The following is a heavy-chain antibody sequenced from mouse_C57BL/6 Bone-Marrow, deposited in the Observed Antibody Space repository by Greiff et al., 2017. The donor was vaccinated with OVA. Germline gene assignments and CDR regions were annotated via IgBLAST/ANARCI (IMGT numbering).Heavy chain of an antibody. J-gene: IGHJ1*03. CDR3: ARSGYYGSSFWYFDV. CDR2: IYPYNDGT. V-gene: IGHV1-14*01. D-gene: IGHD1-1*01. Sequence: VHVKQSGPELVKPGASVKMSCKASGYTFTSYVMHWVKQKPGQGLEWIGYIYPYNDGTKYNEKFKGKATLTSDKSSSTAYMELSSLTSEDSAVYYCARSGYYGSSFWYFDVWGTGTTVTVSS. CDR1: GYTFTSYV.